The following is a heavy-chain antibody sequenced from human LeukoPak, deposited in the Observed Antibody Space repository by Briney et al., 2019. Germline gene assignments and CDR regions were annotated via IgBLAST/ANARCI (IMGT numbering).Heavy chain of an antibody. J-gene: IGHJ4*02. CDR1: GGSISSGDYY. Sequence: SQTLSLTCTVSGGSISSGDYYWSWIRQPPGKGLEWIGYIYYSGSTYYNPYLKSRLTISVDTSKNQFSLKLSSVTAADTAVYYCQGFGGYSSSWYYFDYWGQGTLVTVSS. CDR2: IYYSGST. CDR3: QGFGGYSSSWYYFDY. V-gene: IGHV4-30-4*01. D-gene: IGHD6-13*01.